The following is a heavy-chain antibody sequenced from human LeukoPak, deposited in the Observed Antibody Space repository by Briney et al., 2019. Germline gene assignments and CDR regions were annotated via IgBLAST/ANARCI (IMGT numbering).Heavy chain of an antibody. CDR1: GFIFSSYG. D-gene: IGHD3-3*01. J-gene: IGHJ3*02. CDR2: IRYDGSNK. CDR3: ARTYDFGRGPPGDAFDN. Sequence: GGSLRLSCAASGFIFSSYGMHWVRQAPGKGLEWVAFIRYDGSNKYYADSVKGRFTISRDNSKNTLDLQMNSLRGEDTAVYYCARTYDFGRGPPGDAFDNWGQGTLVTVPS. V-gene: IGHV3-30*02.